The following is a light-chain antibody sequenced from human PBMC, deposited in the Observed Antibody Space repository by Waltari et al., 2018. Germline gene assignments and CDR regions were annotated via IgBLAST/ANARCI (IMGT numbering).Light chain of an antibody. J-gene: IGKJ5*01. CDR3: QQRSNWPIT. CDR2: DAS. CDR1: QSFSSY. V-gene: IGKV3-11*01. Sequence: EFVLTQSPAPLSWSPGERATLSCRASQSFSSYLARYQQKPGQAPRLLIYDASNRATGIPARFSGSGSGTDFTLTISSLEPEDFAVYYCQQRSNWPITFGQGTRLEIK.